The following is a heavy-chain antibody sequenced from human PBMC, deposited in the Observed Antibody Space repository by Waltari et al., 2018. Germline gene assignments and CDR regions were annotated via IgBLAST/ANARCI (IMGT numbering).Heavy chain of an antibody. D-gene: IGHD6-19*01. V-gene: IGHV4-34*01. Sequence: QVQLQQWGAGLLKPSETLSLTCAVYGGSFSGYYWSWIRQPPGKGLEWIGEINHSGSTNYNPSLKSRVTISVDTSKNQFSLKLSSVTAADTAVYYCGRHSSGGRHFQHWGQGTLVTVSS. J-gene: IGHJ1*01. CDR2: INHSGST. CDR1: GGSFSGYY. CDR3: GRHSSGGRHFQH.